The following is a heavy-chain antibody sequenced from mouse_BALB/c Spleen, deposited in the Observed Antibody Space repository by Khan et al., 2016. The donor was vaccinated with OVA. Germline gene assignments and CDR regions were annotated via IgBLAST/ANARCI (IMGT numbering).Heavy chain of an antibody. D-gene: IGHD4-1*01. V-gene: IGHV6-6*02. J-gene: IGHJ2*01. CDR1: GFTFSNHW. Sequence: EVKLEESGGGLVQPGGSMKLSCAASGFTFSNHWMNWVRQSPEKGLEWVAEIRLKSNNYATAYAESVKGRLTISRDDSKSSVYLQMNNLRAEDTGIYYCTRRVLGGTEDYLDYGGQGTTLTVSS. CDR3: TRRVLGGTEDYLDY. CDR2: IRLKSNNYAT.